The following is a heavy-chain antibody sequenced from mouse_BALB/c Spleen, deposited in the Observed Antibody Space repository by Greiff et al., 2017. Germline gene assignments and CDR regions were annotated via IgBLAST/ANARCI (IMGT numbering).Heavy chain of an antibody. CDR3: ARSLYDYDRGYYFDY. Sequence: QVQLQQSGAELAKPGASVKMSCKASGYTFTSYWMHWVKQRPGQGLEWIGYINPSTGYTEYNQKFKDKATLTADKSSSTAYMQLSSLTSEDSAVYYCARSLYDYDRGYYFDYWGQGTTLTVSA. CDR1: GYTFTSYW. CDR2: INPSTGYT. J-gene: IGHJ2*01. D-gene: IGHD2-4*01. V-gene: IGHV1-7*01.